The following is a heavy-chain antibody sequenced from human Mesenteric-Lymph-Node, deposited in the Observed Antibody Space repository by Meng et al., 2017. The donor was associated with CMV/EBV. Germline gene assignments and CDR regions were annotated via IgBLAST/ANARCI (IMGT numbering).Heavy chain of an antibody. CDR3: ARAGGDYGGNTFDY. D-gene: IGHD4-23*01. CDR1: GFSFSSDA. Sequence: ASGFSFSSDAMYWVREAPGKGLEYVSAISSNGGSTYYANSVKGRFTISRDNSKNTLYLQMGSLRAEDMAVYYCARAGGDYGGNTFDYWGKGTLVTVSS. J-gene: IGHJ4*02. V-gene: IGHV3-64*01. CDR2: ISSNGGST.